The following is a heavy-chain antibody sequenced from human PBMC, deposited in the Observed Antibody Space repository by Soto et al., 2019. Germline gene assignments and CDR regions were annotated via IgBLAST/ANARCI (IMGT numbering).Heavy chain of an antibody. CDR2: IWCDGSNK. CDR1: GFTFSNYG. V-gene: IGHV3-33*03. J-gene: IGHJ5*02. Sequence: WGSLRLSCAASGFTFSNYGMHWVRQAPGKGLEWLSLIWCDGSNKYYADSVKGRFTISRDNAKNTLYLQMNSLRAEDTAVYYCPSASGVLEWLNCFDPWGQGTLVTVSS. D-gene: IGHD3-3*01. CDR3: PSASGVLEWLNCFDP.